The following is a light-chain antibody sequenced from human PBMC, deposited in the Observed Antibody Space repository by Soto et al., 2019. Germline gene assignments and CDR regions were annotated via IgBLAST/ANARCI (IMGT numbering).Light chain of an antibody. CDR1: SSDVGGYNY. Sequence: QSVLTQPASVSGSPGQSITISCTGTSSDVGGYNYVSWYQQHPGKAPKLMIYEDSNRPSGVSNRFSGSKSGNTASLTISGLQAEDEADYYCSSYTSISTVFGGGTKLTVL. J-gene: IGLJ2*01. V-gene: IGLV2-14*01. CDR3: SSYTSISTV. CDR2: EDS.